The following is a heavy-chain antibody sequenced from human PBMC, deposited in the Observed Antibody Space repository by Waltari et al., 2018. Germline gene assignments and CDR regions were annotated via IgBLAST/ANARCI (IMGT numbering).Heavy chain of an antibody. J-gene: IGHJ6*03. CDR1: GDSISSYY. Sequence: QVQLQESGPGLVKPSETLSLTCTVSGDSISSYYWSWIRQPPGKGLEWIWYIYYSGSTNYNPSLKSRVTISVDTSKNQLSLKLSSVTAADTAVYYCARVVVVAATAYYYYYYMDVWGKGTTVTVSS. D-gene: IGHD2-15*01. CDR3: ARVVVVAATAYYYYYYMDV. V-gene: IGHV4-59*01. CDR2: IYYSGST.